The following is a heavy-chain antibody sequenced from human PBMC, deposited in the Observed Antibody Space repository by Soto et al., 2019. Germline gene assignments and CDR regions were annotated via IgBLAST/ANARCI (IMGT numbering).Heavy chain of an antibody. CDR3: ARESSGYSVDDAFDI. Sequence: ASVKVSCKASGYTFTGYYMPWVRQAPGQGLEWMGWINPNSGGTNYAQKFQGWVTMTRDTSISTAYMELSRLRSDDTAVYYCARESSGYSVDDAFDIWGQGTMVTVSS. J-gene: IGHJ3*02. CDR2: INPNSGGT. V-gene: IGHV1-2*04. D-gene: IGHD3-22*01. CDR1: GYTFTGYY.